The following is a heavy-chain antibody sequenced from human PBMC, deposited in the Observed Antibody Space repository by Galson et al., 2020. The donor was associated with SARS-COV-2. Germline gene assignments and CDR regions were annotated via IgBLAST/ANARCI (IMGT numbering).Heavy chain of an antibody. CDR1: GGSFSGYY. Sequence: SETLSLTCAVYGGSFSGYYWSWIRQPPGKGLEWIGEINHSGSTNYNPSLKSRVTISVDTSKNQFSLKLSSVTAADTAVYYCARGGLLRYPYYAFDIWGQGTMVTVSS. D-gene: IGHD2-15*01. CDR2: INHSGST. V-gene: IGHV4-34*01. CDR3: ARGGLLRYPYYAFDI. J-gene: IGHJ3*02.